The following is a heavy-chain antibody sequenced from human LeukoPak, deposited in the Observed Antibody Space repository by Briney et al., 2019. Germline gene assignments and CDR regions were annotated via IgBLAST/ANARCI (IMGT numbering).Heavy chain of an antibody. J-gene: IGHJ4*02. CDR3: ARSYELVDY. D-gene: IGHD3-10*01. CDR2: IYYSGTT. V-gene: IGHV4-39*07. CDR1: RGDISTSTYY. Sequence: SETLSLTCSVSRGDISTSTYYWAWIRQPPGKGLEWIGNIYYSGTTYYNPSLKSRVTISVDTSKNQFSLKLSSVTAADTAVYYCARSYELVDYWGQGTLVTVSS.